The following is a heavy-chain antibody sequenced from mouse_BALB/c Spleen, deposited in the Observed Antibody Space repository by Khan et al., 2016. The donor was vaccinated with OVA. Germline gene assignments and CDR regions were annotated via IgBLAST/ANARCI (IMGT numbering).Heavy chain of an antibody. CDR2: IAPANGNT. Sequence: EVQLKQSGAELVKPGASVKLSCTASGFNIKDTYMHWVKERPEQGLEWIGRIAPANGNTKYDPKFQGKATITADTSSNTSYLQLSSLTSEDTAVYDGAHPSYDPRNFDVWGAGTTVTVSS. CDR1: GFNIKDTY. J-gene: IGHJ1*01. D-gene: IGHD2-3*01. CDR3: AHPSYDPRNFDV. V-gene: IGHV14-3*02.